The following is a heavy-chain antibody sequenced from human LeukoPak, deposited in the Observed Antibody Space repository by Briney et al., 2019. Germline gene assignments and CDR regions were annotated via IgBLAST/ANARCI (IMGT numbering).Heavy chain of an antibody. Sequence: ASVKVSCKASGGTFSSYAISWVRQAPGQGLEWMGRIIPILGIANYAQKFQGRVTITADKSTSTAYMELSSLRSEDTAVYYCARDHQGDVVVPAAMSWFDPWGQGTLVTVSS. CDR1: GGTFSSYA. V-gene: IGHV1-69*04. CDR2: IIPILGIA. D-gene: IGHD2-2*01. CDR3: ARDHQGDVVVPAAMSWFDP. J-gene: IGHJ5*02.